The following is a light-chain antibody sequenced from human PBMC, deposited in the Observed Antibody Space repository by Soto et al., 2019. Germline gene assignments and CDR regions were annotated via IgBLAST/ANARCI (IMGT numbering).Light chain of an antibody. J-gene: IGKJ1*01. Sequence: DIQMTQSPSSLSASVGDRVTVTCRASQSISRYLNWYQQKPGKAPKLLIYSASTLQSGVPSRFSGGGSGTDFTLTISSLQPEDFATYYCQQGYNTLTFGQGTKVDI. CDR2: SAS. CDR1: QSISRY. V-gene: IGKV1-39*01. CDR3: QQGYNTLT.